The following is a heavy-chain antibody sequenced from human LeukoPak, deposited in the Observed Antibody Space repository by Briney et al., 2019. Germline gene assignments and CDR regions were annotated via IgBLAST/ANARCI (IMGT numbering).Heavy chain of an antibody. CDR2: ISSSSSYI. Sequence: PGGSLRLSCAASGFTFSSYSMNWVRQAPGKGLEWVSSISSSSSYIYYADSVKGRFTISRDNAKNSLYLQMNSLRAEDTAVYYCARDLGSGWTDFDYWGQGTLVTVSS. J-gene: IGHJ4*02. D-gene: IGHD6-19*01. V-gene: IGHV3-21*01. CDR1: GFTFSSYS. CDR3: ARDLGSGWTDFDY.